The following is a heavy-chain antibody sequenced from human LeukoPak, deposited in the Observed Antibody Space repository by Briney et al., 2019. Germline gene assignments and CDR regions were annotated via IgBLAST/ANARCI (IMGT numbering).Heavy chain of an antibody. CDR1: GFSFNNYA. Sequence: PGGSLRLSCVGSGFSFNNYAMSWVRQAPGKGLEWVSSLSGSGGSTQYADSVKGRFSISRDNSKNTLFLQMNSLRAEDTAVYYCAKSMTLQWRGFFDLWGRGTHVTVSS. CDR3: AKSMTLQWRGFFDL. V-gene: IGHV3-23*01. CDR2: LSGSGGST. J-gene: IGHJ2*01. D-gene: IGHD6-19*01.